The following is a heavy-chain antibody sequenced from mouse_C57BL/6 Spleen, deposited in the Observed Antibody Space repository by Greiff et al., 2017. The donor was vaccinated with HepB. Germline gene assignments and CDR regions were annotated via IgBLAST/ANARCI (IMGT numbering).Heavy chain of an antibody. CDR1: GYTFTDYE. V-gene: IGHV1-15*01. J-gene: IGHJ2*01. Sequence: QVQLKQSGAELVRPGASVTLSCKASGYTFTDYEMHWVKQTPVHGLEWIGAIDPETGGTAYNQKFKGTAILTADKSSSTAYMELRSLTSEDSAVYYCTRSSPYYFDYWGQGTTLTVSS. CDR3: TRSSPYYFDY. CDR2: IDPETGGT.